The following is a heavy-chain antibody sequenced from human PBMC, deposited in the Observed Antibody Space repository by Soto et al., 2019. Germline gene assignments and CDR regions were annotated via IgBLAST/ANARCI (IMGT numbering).Heavy chain of an antibody. CDR3: ARHFVAVVIKGWGY. CDR2: IIYNGNA. Sequence: PSETLSLTCNVSGASSSSYNYWGWFRQPPGKGLEWIGSIIYNGNAYYNPSLRSRVSMSVDTSKNQFSLKLISVTAADTAVYYCARHFVAVVIKGWGYWGQGKLVTVSS. J-gene: IGHJ4*02. D-gene: IGHD3-10*01. V-gene: IGHV4-39*01. CDR1: GASSSSYNY.